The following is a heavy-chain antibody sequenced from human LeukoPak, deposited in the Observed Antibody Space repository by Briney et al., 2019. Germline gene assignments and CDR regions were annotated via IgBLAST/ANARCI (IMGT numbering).Heavy chain of an antibody. Sequence: GGSLRLSCTASGVAFDEHGMSWVRQVPGKGLEWVSGINWSGGSTGYADPLRGRFTISRDNAKNPLYLQMDSLRAEDTALYYCARAPITSPFYFDYWGQGTLVTVSS. V-gene: IGHV3-20*04. J-gene: IGHJ4*02. CDR3: ARAPITSPFYFDY. CDR1: GVAFDEHG. CDR2: INWSGGST. D-gene: IGHD2-2*01.